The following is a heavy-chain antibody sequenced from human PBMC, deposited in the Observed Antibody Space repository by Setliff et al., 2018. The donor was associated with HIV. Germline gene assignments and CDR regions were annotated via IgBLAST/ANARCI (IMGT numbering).Heavy chain of an antibody. V-gene: IGHV4-4*02. Sequence: SETLSLTCAVSGGSISSSNWWTWVRQPPGKGLEWIGEIYHRGSTNYNPSLKSRVTISVDKSKNQFSLKLTSVTAADTAVYYCARDLNSGDYPHWFDPWGQGTLVTVSS. J-gene: IGHJ5*02. D-gene: IGHD4-17*01. CDR1: GGSISSSNW. CDR3: ARDLNSGDYPHWFDP. CDR2: IYHRGST.